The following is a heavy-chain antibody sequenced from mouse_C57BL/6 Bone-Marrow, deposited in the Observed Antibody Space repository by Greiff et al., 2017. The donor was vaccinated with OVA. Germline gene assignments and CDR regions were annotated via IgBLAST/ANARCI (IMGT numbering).Heavy chain of an antibody. CDR3: ARKADDYDGFAY. CDR1: GYTFTDYN. V-gene: IGHV1-22*01. Sequence: VQLQQSGPELVKPGASVKMSCKASGYTFTDYNMHWVKQSHGKSLEWIGYINPNNGGTSYNQKFKGKATLTVNKSSSTAYMELRSLTSEDSAVYYCARKADDYDGFAYWGQGTLVTVSA. D-gene: IGHD2-4*01. CDR2: INPNNGGT. J-gene: IGHJ3*01.